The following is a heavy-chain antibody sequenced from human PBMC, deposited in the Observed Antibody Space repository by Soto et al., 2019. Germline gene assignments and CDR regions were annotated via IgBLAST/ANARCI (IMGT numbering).Heavy chain of an antibody. CDR1: GFTFRGSI. D-gene: IGHD3-9*01. CDR3: TRQSYFDILTGHYHYYGMDG. CDR2: IRSKANTYAT. Sequence: PGGSLRLSCAASGFTFRGSIIHWVRQASGKWLEWVGHIRSKANTYATSYAASAKGRFTISRDDSKNTATLQMNSLKTEDTAVYYCTRQSYFDILTGHYHYYGMDGWGQGXTVTVSS. V-gene: IGHV3-73*01. J-gene: IGHJ6*02.